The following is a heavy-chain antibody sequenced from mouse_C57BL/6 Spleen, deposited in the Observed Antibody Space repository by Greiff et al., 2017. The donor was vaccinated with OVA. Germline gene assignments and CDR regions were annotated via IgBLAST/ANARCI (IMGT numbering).Heavy chain of an antibody. V-gene: IGHV5-17*01. J-gene: IGHJ4*01. CDR2: ISSGSSTI. CDR1: GFTFSDYG. Sequence: EVQGVESGGGLVKPGGSLKLSCAASGFTFSDYGMHWVRQAPEKGLEWVAYISSGSSTIYYADTVKGRFTISRDNAKNTLFLQMTSLRSEDTAMHYCASLYGSSRMDYWGQGTSVTVSS. CDR3: ASLYGSSRMDY. D-gene: IGHD1-1*01.